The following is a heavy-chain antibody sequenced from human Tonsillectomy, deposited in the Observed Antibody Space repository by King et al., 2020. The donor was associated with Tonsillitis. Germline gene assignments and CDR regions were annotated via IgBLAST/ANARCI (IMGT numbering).Heavy chain of an antibody. V-gene: IGHV5-51*01. CDR3: ARSLTMFGTADY. J-gene: IGHJ4*02. D-gene: IGHD3-3*01. Sequence: QLVQSGAEVKKPGESLKISCSGSGYSFSNYWIAWVRQMPGKGLEWMGIIYPGDSDTTYSPSFQGQVTISADKSLTTAYLQWSSLKASDTAIYYCARSLTMFGTADYWGQGTLVTVSS. CDR1: GYSFSNYW. CDR2: IYPGDSDT.